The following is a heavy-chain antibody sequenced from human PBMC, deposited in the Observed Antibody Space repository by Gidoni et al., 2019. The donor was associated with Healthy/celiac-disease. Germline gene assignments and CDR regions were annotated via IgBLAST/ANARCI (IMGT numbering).Heavy chain of an antibody. CDR2: INPNSGGT. CDR3: ARDTYDLWSGFLGGGFDP. J-gene: IGHJ5*02. Sequence: HVQLVQSGAAVKKPGASGKLYCQASGSTFTGYYMHWVRQAPGQGLEWMGWINPNSGGTNYAQKFQGRVTMTRDTSISTAYMELSRLRSDDTAVYYCARDTYDLWSGFLGGGFDPWGQGTLVTVSS. D-gene: IGHD3-3*01. V-gene: IGHV1-2*02. CDR1: GSTFTGYY.